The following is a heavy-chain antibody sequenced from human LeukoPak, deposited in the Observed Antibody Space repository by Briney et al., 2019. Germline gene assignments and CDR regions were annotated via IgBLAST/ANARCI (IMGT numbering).Heavy chain of an antibody. CDR2: ISNNGGYT. J-gene: IGHJ3*02. Sequence: PGGSLRLSCAASGFTFSSSAMSWVRQAPGKGLEWVSAISNNGGYTYYADSVQGRFTISRDNSKNTLYLQMNSLRAEDTAVYYCAREYTDAFDIWGQGTMVTVSS. V-gene: IGHV3-23*01. D-gene: IGHD2-2*02. CDR1: GFTFSSSA. CDR3: AREYTDAFDI.